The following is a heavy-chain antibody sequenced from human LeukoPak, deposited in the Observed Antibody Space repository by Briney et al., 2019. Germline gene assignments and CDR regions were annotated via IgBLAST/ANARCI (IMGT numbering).Heavy chain of an antibody. Sequence: GGSLRLSCAASGFTFSSYAMSWVRQAPGKGLEWVSAISGSGGSTYYADSVKGRFTISRDNSKNTLYLQMNSLRAEDTAVYYCAKDLMYSPSGGSIDYWGQGTLVTVSS. D-gene: IGHD3-16*01. J-gene: IGHJ4*02. CDR2: ISGSGGST. CDR1: GFTFSSYA. V-gene: IGHV3-23*01. CDR3: AKDLMYSPSGGSIDY.